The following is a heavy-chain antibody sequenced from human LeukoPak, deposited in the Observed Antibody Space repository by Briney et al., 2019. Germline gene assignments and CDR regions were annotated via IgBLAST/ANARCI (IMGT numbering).Heavy chain of an antibody. D-gene: IGHD3-22*01. J-gene: IGHJ4*02. CDR2: IYTSGST. CDR3: ARINTYYYDSSGYEEAPDY. Sequence: SQTLSLTCTVSGGSISSGSYYWSWIRQPAGKGLEWIGRIYTSGSTNYNPSLKSRVTISVDTSKNQFSLKLSSVTAADTAVYYCARINTYYYDSSGYEEAPDYWAREPWSPSPQ. V-gene: IGHV4-61*02. CDR1: GGSISSGSYY.